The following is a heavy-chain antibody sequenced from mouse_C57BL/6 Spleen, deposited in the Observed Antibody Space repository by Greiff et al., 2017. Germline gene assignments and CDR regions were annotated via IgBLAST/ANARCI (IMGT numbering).Heavy chain of an antibody. D-gene: IGHD1-1*01. CDR3: ARPYYYSSSYAMDY. J-gene: IGHJ4*01. V-gene: IGHV5-17*01. CDR1: GFTFSDYG. Sequence: EVMLVESGGGLVKPGGSLKLSCAASGFTFSDYGMHWVRQAPEKGLEWVAYISSGGSTIYYADTVKGRFTISRDNAKNNLFLQMTSLGSEDTAMYYCARPYYYSSSYAMDYWGQGTSVTVSS. CDR2: ISSGGSTI.